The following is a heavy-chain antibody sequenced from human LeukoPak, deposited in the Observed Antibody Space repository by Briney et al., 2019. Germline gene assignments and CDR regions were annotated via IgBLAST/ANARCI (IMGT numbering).Heavy chain of an antibody. V-gene: IGHV4-30-2*01. CDR1: GGSISSGGYS. J-gene: IGHJ5*02. D-gene: IGHD2-15*01. Sequence: SQTLSLTCAVSGGSISSGGYSWSWIRQPPGKDLEWIGYIYHSGSTYYNPSLKSRVTISVDRSKNQFSLKLSSVTAADTAVYYCARVVIGYCSGGSCNNWFDPWGQGTLVTVSS. CDR2: IYHSGST. CDR3: ARVVIGYCSGGSCNNWFDP.